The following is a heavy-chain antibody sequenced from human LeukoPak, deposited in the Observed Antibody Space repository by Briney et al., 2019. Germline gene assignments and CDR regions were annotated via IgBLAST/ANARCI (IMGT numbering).Heavy chain of an antibody. V-gene: IGHV4-34*01. Sequence: SETLSLTCAVYGGSFSGYYWSWIRQPPGKGLEWIGEINHSGSTNYNPSLKGRVTISVDTSKNQFSLKLSSVTAADTAVYYCASSFRGVVSFDYWGQGTLVTVSS. J-gene: IGHJ4*02. D-gene: IGHD3-3*01. CDR1: GGSFSGYY. CDR3: ASSFRGVVSFDY. CDR2: INHSGST.